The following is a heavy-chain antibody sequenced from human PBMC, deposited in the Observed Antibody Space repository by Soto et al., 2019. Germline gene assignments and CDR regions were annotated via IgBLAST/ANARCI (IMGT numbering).Heavy chain of an antibody. CDR1: GYTVTTHY. D-gene: IGHD3-3*01. CDR3: ARGGEVGVAGSAAFDM. Sequence: QVQLVQSGAEVKKPGASVKISCTASGYTVTTHYMHWVRQAPVRGLEWMGAINPGSGAAKYTQTFQARVTMTRDTSTNTVYMEMSALRSEDTAVFYCARGGEVGVAGSAAFDMWGQGTMVTVSS. CDR2: INPGSGAA. J-gene: IGHJ3*02. V-gene: IGHV1-46*01.